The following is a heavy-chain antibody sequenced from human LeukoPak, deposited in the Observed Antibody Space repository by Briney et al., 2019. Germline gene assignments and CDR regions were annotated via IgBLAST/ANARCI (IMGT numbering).Heavy chain of an antibody. CDR1: GGSFSGYN. J-gene: IGHJ4*02. CDR3: ASYSSSWYRGIIDY. V-gene: IGHV4-34*01. CDR2: INHSGST. Sequence: SETLSLTCAVYGGSFSGYNWSWIRQPPGKGREWIGEINHSGSTNYNPSLKSRVTISVDTSKNQFSLKLSSVTAADTAVYYCASYSSSWYRGIIDYWGQGTLVTVSS. D-gene: IGHD6-13*01.